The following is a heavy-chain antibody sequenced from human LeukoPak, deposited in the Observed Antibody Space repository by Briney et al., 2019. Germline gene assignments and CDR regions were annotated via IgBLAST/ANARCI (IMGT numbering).Heavy chain of an antibody. V-gene: IGHV4-38-2*02. CDR3: ARDSGWFGELVY. D-gene: IGHD3-10*01. J-gene: IGHJ4*02. CDR1: GYSISSGYY. Sequence: SETLSLTCTVSGYSISSGYYWGWIRQPPGKGLEWIGSIYHSGSTYYNPSLKSRVTISVDTSKNQFSLKVSSVTAADTAVYYCARDSGWFGELVYWGQGTLATVSS. CDR2: IYHSGST.